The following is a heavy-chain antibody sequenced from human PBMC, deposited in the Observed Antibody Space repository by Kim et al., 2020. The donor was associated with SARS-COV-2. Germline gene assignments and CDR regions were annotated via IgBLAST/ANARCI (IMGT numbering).Heavy chain of an antibody. V-gene: IGHV4-59*02. CDR2: LYYSGST. CDR1: GGSVSNYY. Sequence: SETLSLTCTVSGGSVSNYYWAWIRQSPGKGLEWIGYLYYSGSTNYNPSPKGRVTISVDRPKNQSYLTVNSVTAAATAGYYCARQMHNWFVPWGQATPAT. J-gene: IGHJ5*02. CDR3: ARQMHNWFVP.